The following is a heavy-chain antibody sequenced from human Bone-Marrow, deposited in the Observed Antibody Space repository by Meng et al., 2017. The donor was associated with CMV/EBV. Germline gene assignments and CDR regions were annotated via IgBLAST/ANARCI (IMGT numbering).Heavy chain of an antibody. CDR2: IYYSGST. Sequence: SETLSLTCTVSGGSISSYYWSWIRQPPGKGLEWIGYIYYSGSTNYNPSLKSRVTMSVDTSKNQFSLKLSSVTAADTAVYYCAREKVNYGMDVWGQGTTVTVSS. V-gene: IGHV4-59*01. CDR3: AREKVNYGMDV. CDR1: GGSISSYY. J-gene: IGHJ6*02. D-gene: IGHD4-11*01.